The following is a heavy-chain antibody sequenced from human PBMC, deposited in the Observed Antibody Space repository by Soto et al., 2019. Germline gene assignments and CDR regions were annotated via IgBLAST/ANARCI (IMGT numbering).Heavy chain of an antibody. Sequence: EVQVVESGGGLVQPGGSLRLSCEASGFTFSTYSMNWVRQAPGKGLEWVSYISGSRSIIYYADSVKGRFTISRDNAKNSLYLQMNSLRDEDTAVYYCARSPTTTIVVAYFDYWGQGSRVTVSS. CDR1: GFTFSTYS. J-gene: IGHJ4*02. D-gene: IGHD3-22*01. V-gene: IGHV3-48*02. CDR2: ISGSRSII. CDR3: ARSPTTTIVVAYFDY.